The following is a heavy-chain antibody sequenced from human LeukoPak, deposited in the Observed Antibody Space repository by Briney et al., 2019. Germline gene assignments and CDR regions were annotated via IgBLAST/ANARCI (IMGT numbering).Heavy chain of an antibody. CDR1: GGSFSGYY. CDR3: AREGDVYAVSYYFDY. V-gene: IGHV4-34*01. Sequence: SETLSLTCAVSGGSFSGYYWGSIRQPPGKGLEWIGEINHSGDTNYNPSLKSRVIISVDTSKNQFSPKVRSVTAADTAVYYCAREGDVYAVSYYFDYWGQGTLVTVSS. J-gene: IGHJ4*02. D-gene: IGHD3-16*01. CDR2: INHSGDT.